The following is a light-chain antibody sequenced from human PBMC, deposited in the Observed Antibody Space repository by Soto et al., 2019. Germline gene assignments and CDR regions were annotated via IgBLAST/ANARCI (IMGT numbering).Light chain of an antibody. J-gene: IGKJ1*01. CDR3: QHYGDSRT. CDR2: WAS. Sequence: DIVMTQSPDSLAVSLGERATINCKSSQTVLYSSNNKNYLAWYQQKPGQPPKLLIYWASARESGVPDRFTGSGSGTDFTLTISRLEPEDFAVYYCQHYGDSRTFGQGTKVDIK. CDR1: QTVLYSSNNKNY. V-gene: IGKV4-1*01.